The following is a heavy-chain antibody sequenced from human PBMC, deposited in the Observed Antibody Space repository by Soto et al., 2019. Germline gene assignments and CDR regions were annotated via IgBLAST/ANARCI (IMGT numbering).Heavy chain of an antibody. CDR2: ISSSSSTI. CDR3: ARGEGDYVWGSYRTYNWFDP. Sequence: HPGGSLRLSCAASGFTFSSYSMNWVRQAPGKGLEWVSYISSSSSTIYYADSVKGRFTISRDNAKNSLYLQMNSLRDEDTAVYYCARGEGDYVWGSYRTYNWFDPWGQGTLVTVAS. V-gene: IGHV3-48*02. J-gene: IGHJ5*02. D-gene: IGHD3-16*02. CDR1: GFTFSSYS.